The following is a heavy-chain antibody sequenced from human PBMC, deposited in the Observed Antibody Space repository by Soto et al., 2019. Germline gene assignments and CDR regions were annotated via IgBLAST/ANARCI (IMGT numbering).Heavy chain of an antibody. D-gene: IGHD5-12*01. CDR2: ISGSGGST. CDR1: GFTFSSYA. Sequence: PGGSLRLSCAASGFTFSSYAMIWVRQAPGKGLEWVSAISGSGGSTYYADSVKGRFTISRDNSKNTLYLQMNSLRAEDTAVYYCAKVHRYLVARGGFYYFDYWGQGTLVTVSS. J-gene: IGHJ4*02. V-gene: IGHV3-23*01. CDR3: AKVHRYLVARGGFYYFDY.